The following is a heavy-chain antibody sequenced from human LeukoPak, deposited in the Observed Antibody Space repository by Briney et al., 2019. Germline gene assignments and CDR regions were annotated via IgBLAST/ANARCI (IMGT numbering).Heavy chain of an antibody. CDR3: ASSSSWYSHFDY. CDR1: GYTFTSYG. J-gene: IGHJ4*02. CDR2: ISAYNGNT. V-gene: IGHV1-18*01. D-gene: IGHD6-13*01. Sequence: ASVKVSCKASGYTFTSYGISWVRQAPGQGLERMGWISAYNGNTNYAQKLQGRVTMTTDTSTSTAYMELRSLRSDDTAVYYCASSSSWYSHFDYWGQGTLVTVSS.